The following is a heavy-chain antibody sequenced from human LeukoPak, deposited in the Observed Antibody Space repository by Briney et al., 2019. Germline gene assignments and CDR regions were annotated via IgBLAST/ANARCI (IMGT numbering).Heavy chain of an antibody. Sequence: PGGSLRLSCAASGFTFSSYSMNWVRQAPGKGLEWVSSISSSSSYIYYADSVKGRFTISRDNAKNSLYLQMNSLRAEDTAVYYCARDGGYCSGGSCYLLFDYWGQGTLVTVSS. D-gene: IGHD2-15*01. CDR1: GFTFSSYS. CDR2: ISSSSSYI. J-gene: IGHJ4*02. V-gene: IGHV3-21*01. CDR3: ARDGGYCSGGSCYLLFDY.